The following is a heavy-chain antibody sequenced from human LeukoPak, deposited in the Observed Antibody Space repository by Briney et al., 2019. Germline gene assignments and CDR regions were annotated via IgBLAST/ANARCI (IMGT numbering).Heavy chain of an antibody. J-gene: IGHJ3*02. CDR1: GFTLSNYG. Sequence: GGSLRLSCSASGFTLSNYGMHWVRQAPGKGPEWVAAISTDGSNRFYADSVKGRFTFSRDNSKNTLYLQMNSLRVEDTATYYCARVQSGSDAFDIWGQGRMVTVSS. CDR2: ISTDGSNR. CDR3: ARVQSGSDAFDI. V-gene: IGHV3-30*03.